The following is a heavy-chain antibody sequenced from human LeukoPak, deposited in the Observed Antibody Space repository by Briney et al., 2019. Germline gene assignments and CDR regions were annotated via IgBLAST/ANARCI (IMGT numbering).Heavy chain of an antibody. J-gene: IGHJ6*03. CDR3: ARGQIYYYYMDV. V-gene: IGHV1-8*01. CDR2: VNPNSGNT. Sequence: GASVKVSCKASGYTFTSYDINWVRQVTGQGLEWMGWVNPNSGNTGYAQKFQGRVTMTRNTSISTAYMELSSLRSEDTAVYYCARGQIYYYYMDVWGKGTTVTVSS. CDR1: GYTFTSYD.